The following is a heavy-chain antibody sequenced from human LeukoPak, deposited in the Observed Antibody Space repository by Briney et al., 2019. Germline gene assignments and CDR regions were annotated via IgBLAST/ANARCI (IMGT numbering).Heavy chain of an antibody. V-gene: IGHV3-23*01. CDR2: ISTTGGST. CDR3: AKDWTTVVTPKGYYFDS. CDR1: GFSFNNYA. Sequence: PGGSLRFSCAASGFSFNNYAMSWVRQAPGKGLEWVSAISTTGGSTYYADSVKGRFTISRDNSKNTLSLQMDSLRVEDTAVYYCAKDWTTVVTPKGYYFDSWGQGTLVTVSS. J-gene: IGHJ4*02. D-gene: IGHD4-23*01.